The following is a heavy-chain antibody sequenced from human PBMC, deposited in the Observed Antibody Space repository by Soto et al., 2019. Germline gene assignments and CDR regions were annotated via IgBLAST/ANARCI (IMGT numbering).Heavy chain of an antibody. CDR2: IYYSGST. J-gene: IGHJ6*02. CDR1: GGSISSYY. V-gene: IGHV4-59*01. D-gene: IGHD3-10*01. CDR3: ARESPYGSGSYHPYYYYYGMDV. Sequence: SETLSLTCTVSGGSISSYYWSWIRQPPGKGLEWIGYIYYSGSTNYNPSLKSRVTISVDTSKNQFSLKLSSVTAADTAVYYCARESPYGSGSYHPYYYYYGMDVWGQGTTVTSP.